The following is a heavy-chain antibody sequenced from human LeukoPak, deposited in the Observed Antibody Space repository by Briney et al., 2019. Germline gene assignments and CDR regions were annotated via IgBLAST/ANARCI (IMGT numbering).Heavy chain of an antibody. D-gene: IGHD3-22*01. V-gene: IGHV3-53*01. CDR3: ARRRSKAYEN. Sequence: GGSLRLSCAASGFTVSSNYMNWVRQAPGKGLEWVSLIFSGGTTHHADSVKGRFTIPRDNSKNTVYLQMNSLRVDDTAVYYCARRRSKAYENWGQGTLVTVSS. CDR2: IFSGGTT. J-gene: IGHJ4*02. CDR1: GFTVSSNY.